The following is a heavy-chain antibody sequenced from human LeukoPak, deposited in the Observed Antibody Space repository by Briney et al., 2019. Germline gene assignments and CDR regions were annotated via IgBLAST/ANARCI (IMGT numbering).Heavy chain of an antibody. D-gene: IGHD4-17*01. V-gene: IGHV3-48*01. CDR2: ISSGGATT. J-gene: IGHJ4*02. Sequence: GRSLRLSCAASGFTFSNYAMSWVRQAPRKGLEWISYISSGGATTYYGDSVQGRFITSRDNARNSLHLQMNSLRAEDTGVYYCAKDRGNDYGVFDYWGQGILVTVSS. CDR3: AKDRGNDYGVFDY. CDR1: GFTFSNYA.